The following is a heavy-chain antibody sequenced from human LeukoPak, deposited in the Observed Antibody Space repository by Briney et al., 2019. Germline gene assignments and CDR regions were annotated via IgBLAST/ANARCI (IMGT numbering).Heavy chain of an antibody. V-gene: IGHV3-53*01. D-gene: IGHD3-10*01. Sequence: GGSLRLSCAVSGFTVSSNYMSWVRQAPGKGLEWVSVIYSGGSTYYADSVKGRFTISRDNSKNTLYLQMNSLRAEDTAVYYCARGLVRGVINSWGQGTLVTVSS. CDR3: ARGLVRGVINS. J-gene: IGHJ5*02. CDR2: IYSGGST. CDR1: GFTVSSNY.